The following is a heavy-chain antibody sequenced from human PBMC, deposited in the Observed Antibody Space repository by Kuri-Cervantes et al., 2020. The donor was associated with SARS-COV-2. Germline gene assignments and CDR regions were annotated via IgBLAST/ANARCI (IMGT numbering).Heavy chain of an antibody. CDR3: ATRFLEWDY. Sequence: SETLSLTCTVSGGSISSSSYYWGWIRQPPGKGLVWIGSIYYSGSTYYNPSLKSRVTIAVNTSKNQFSLKLSSVTAADTAVYYCATRFLEWDYWGQGTLVTVSS. CDR1: GGSISSSSYY. V-gene: IGHV4-39*01. D-gene: IGHD3-3*01. CDR2: IYYSGST. J-gene: IGHJ4*02.